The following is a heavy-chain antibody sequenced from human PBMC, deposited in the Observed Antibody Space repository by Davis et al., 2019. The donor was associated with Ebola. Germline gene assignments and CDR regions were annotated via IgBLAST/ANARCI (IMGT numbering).Heavy chain of an antibody. J-gene: IGHJ4*02. CDR3: ASSSYGSGSYYTAY. D-gene: IGHD3-10*01. CDR2: INAGNGNT. Sequence: AASVKVSCKASGYTFTSYAMHWVRQAPGQRLEWLGWINAGNGNTNYAQKFQDRVTITRDRSMSTAYMELSSLRSEDTAMYYCASSSYGSGSYYTAYWGQGTLVTVSS. V-gene: IGHV1-3*01. CDR1: GYTFTSYA.